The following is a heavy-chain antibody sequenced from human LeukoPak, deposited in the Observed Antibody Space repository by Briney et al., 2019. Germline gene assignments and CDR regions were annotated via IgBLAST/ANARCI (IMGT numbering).Heavy chain of an antibody. CDR2: LKPNSGNT. CDR1: GYTFTSYD. J-gene: IGHJ6*02. V-gene: IGHV1-8*01. D-gene: IGHD6-19*01. Sequence: ASVKVSCKASGYTFTSYDINWVRQATGQGLEWMGWLKPNSGNTGYAQKFQGRVTMTRNTSISTAYMELSSLRSEDTAVYYCALSSGWFGISYYYYYYGMDVWGQGTTVTVSS. CDR3: ALSSGWFGISYYYYYYGMDV.